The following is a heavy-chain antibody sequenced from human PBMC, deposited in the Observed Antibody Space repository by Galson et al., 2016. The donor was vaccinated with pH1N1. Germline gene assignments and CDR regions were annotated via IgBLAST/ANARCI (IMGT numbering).Heavy chain of an antibody. CDR3: AKVDISSRPYFFDS. J-gene: IGHJ4*02. CDR2: ITGDSIYI. Sequence: SLRLSCAASGFTFSRYSMNWVRQSPGKGLQWVSSITGDSIYIYYPDSVRGRFTISRDNAKNSLYLQMNGLRADDTAIYYCAKVDISSRPYFFDSWGQGTLVTVSS. V-gene: IGHV3-21*04. D-gene: IGHD2-15*01. CDR1: GFTFSRYS.